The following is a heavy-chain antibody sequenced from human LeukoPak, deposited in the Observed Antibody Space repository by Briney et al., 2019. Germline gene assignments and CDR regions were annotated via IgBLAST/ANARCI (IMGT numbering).Heavy chain of an antibody. J-gene: IGHJ6*02. Sequence: SVKVSCKASGYTFTSYAMNWVRQAPGQGLEWMGWINTNTGNPTYAQGFTGRFVFSLDTSVSTAYLQISSLKAEDTAVYYCARAFSSGAGSPVGYYYGMDVWGQGTTVTVSS. CDR2: INTNTGNP. D-gene: IGHD3-10*01. V-gene: IGHV7-4-1*02. CDR1: GYTFTSYA. CDR3: ARAFSSGAGSPVGYYYGMDV.